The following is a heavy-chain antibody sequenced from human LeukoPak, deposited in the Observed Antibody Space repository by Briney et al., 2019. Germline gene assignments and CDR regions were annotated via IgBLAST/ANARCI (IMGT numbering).Heavy chain of an antibody. V-gene: IGHV1-46*01. J-gene: IGHJ4*02. D-gene: IGHD3-22*01. CDR3: ARSSAYYNKADM. Sequence: ASVKVSCKTFGYTFTSYYVHWVRQAPGRGLEWMGIINPSGGSTSYAQKFQGRLTMTSDTSTSTVYMELSSLRSEDTAVYYCARSSAYYNKADMWGQGTQVTVSS. CDR2: INPSGGST. CDR1: GYTFTSYY.